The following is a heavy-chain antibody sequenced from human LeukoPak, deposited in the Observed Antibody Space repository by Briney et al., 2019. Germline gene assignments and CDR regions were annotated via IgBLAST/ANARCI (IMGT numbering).Heavy chain of an antibody. CDR3: ARGGEDCSSISCYSNWFDP. D-gene: IGHD2-2*01. J-gene: IGHJ5*02. Sequence: ASVKVSCKASGYTFTGYYMHWVRQAPGQGLEWMGRINPNSGGTNYAQKFQGRVTMTRDTSISTAYMELSRLRSDDTAVYYCARGGEDCSSISCYSNWFDPWGQGTLVTVSS. CDR2: INPNSGGT. CDR1: GYTFTGYY. V-gene: IGHV1-2*06.